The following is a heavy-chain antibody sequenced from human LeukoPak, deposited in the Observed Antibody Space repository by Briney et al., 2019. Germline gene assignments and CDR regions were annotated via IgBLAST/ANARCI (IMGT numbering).Heavy chain of an antibody. CDR1: GFTFSDFS. J-gene: IGHJ4*02. D-gene: IGHD6-13*01. CDR2: ISGDSHYI. CDR3: ARGPFSSTWSEFDC. Sequence: PGGSLTLSCAASGFTFSDFSLNWVRQAPGKGLEWVSCISGDSHYIYYADSVKGRSTVSRDNAQHSLYLHMNSLRVEDTAVYYCARGPFSSTWSEFDCWGRGTLVTVSS. V-gene: IGHV3-21*06.